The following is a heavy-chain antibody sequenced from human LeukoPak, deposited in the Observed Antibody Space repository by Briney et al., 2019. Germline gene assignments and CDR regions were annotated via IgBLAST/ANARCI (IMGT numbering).Heavy chain of an antibody. CDR3: VRGDVLLWFGELLGTPSDFDY. D-gene: IGHD3-10*01. V-gene: IGHV3-64D*06. Sequence: GGSLRLSCSASGLTFSSYAMHWVRQAPGKGLEYVSAISSNGGSTYYADSVKGRFTISRDNSKNTLYLQMSSLRAEDTAVYYCVRGDVLLWFGELLGTPSDFDYWGQGTLVTVSS. CDR2: ISSNGGST. CDR1: GLTFSSYA. J-gene: IGHJ4*02.